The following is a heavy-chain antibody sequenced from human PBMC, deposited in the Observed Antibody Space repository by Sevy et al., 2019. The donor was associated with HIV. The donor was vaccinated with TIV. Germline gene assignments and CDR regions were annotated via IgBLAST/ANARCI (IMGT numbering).Heavy chain of an antibody. Sequence: GGSLRLSCTASGFTFGDYCMSWVRQAPGKGLEWVAFLKSDVYGGTVDHAASVRGRFVISRDDSKTIAYLQMNDLKTEDTGVFYCTRWKAAQSIFDYWGQGALVTVSS. V-gene: IGHV3-49*04. D-gene: IGHD6-13*01. J-gene: IGHJ4*02. CDR3: TRWKAAQSIFDY. CDR1: GFTFGDYC. CDR2: LKSDVYGGTV.